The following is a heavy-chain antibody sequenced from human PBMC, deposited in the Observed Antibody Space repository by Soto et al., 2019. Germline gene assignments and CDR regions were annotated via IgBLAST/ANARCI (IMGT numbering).Heavy chain of an antibody. Sequence: PSETLSLTCTVSGGSISSYYWSWIRQPPGKGLEWIGYIYYSGSTNYNPSLKSRVTISVDTSKNQFSLKLSSVTAADTAVYYCARHNNGERNFDYWGQGTLVTVSS. D-gene: IGHD4-17*01. J-gene: IGHJ4*02. V-gene: IGHV4-59*08. CDR3: ARHNNGERNFDY. CDR1: GGSISSYY. CDR2: IYYSGST.